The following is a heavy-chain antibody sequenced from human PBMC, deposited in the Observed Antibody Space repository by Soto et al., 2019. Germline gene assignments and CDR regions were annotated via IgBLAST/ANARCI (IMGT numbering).Heavy chain of an antibody. Sequence: ASVKVSCKASGYTFTSYYMHWVRQAPGQGLEWMGIINPSGGSTSYAQKFQGRVTMTRDTSTSTVYMELSSLRSEDTAVYYCARFLPAYRGGVATIYPNSSSYYYGMDVWGQGTTVTVSS. CDR2: INPSGGST. D-gene: IGHD5-12*01. V-gene: IGHV1-46*01. CDR3: ARFLPAYRGGVATIYPNSSSYYYGMDV. J-gene: IGHJ6*02. CDR1: GYTFTSYY.